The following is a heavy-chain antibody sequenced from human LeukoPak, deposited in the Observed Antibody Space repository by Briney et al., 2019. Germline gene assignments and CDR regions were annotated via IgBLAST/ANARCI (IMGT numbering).Heavy chain of an antibody. J-gene: IGHJ6*03. V-gene: IGHV3-49*04. Sequence: GGSLRLSCTASGFTFGDYAMSWVRQAPGKGLEWVGFIRSKAYGATTGYAASGKGRFTISRDDSKRIAYLQVNSLKTEDTAVYYCTRGHSGYALYYYYYMDVWGKGTTVTISS. D-gene: IGHD5-12*01. CDR2: IRSKAYGATT. CDR3: TRGHSGYALYYYYYMDV. CDR1: GFTFGDYA.